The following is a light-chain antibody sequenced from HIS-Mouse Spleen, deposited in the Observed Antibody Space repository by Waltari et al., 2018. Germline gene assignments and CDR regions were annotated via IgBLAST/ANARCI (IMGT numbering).Light chain of an antibody. CDR3: CSYAGSSTLV. CDR1: SSDVGSYNL. Sequence: QSALPQPASVSGSPGQSITISCTATSSDVGSYNLVSWYQQNPGKAPKLMIYEGSKRPSGVSNRFSGAKSGNTASLTIAGLQAEDEADYYCCSYAGSSTLVFGGGTKLTVL. J-gene: IGLJ3*02. V-gene: IGLV2-23*01. CDR2: EGS.